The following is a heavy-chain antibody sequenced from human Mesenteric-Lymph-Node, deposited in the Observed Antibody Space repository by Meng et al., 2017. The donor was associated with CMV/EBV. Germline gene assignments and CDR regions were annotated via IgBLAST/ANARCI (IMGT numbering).Heavy chain of an antibody. CDR2: IIPIFSTT. Sequence: SGGTFSSYGISWGQQAPGRGLGRMGGIIPIFSTTNYAQKFQSRVTITADESTSTAYMELSSLRSEDTAVYYCARGLGWFGELSSDYWGQGTLVTVSS. V-gene: IGHV1-69*01. D-gene: IGHD3-10*01. CDR1: GGTFSSYG. J-gene: IGHJ4*02. CDR3: ARGLGWFGELSSDY.